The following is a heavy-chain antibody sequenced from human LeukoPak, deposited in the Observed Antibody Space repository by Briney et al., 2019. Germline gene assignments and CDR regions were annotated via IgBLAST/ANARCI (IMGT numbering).Heavy chain of an antibody. Sequence: PGGSLRLSCAASGFIVSSNYMSWVRQAPGKGLEWVSVIYSGGSTYHADSVKGRFTISRGNSKNTLYLQMNSLRAEDTAVYYCAKPVYRRIQPMYYFDYWGQGTLVTVSS. V-gene: IGHV3-53*01. J-gene: IGHJ4*02. D-gene: IGHD5-18*01. CDR1: GFIVSSNY. CDR2: IYSGGST. CDR3: AKPVYRRIQPMYYFDY.